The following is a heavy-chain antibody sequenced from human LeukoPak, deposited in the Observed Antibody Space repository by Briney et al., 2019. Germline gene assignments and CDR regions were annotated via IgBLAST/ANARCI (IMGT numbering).Heavy chain of an antibody. CDR3: ARDMMAIIGYYYLMDV. Sequence: SETLSLTCTVSGGSITSYYWSWLRQPAGKGLEWIGRIYVSGSTNYNPSLKSRVTMSVDTSKNQISLKLSSVTAADTAVYYCARDMMAIIGYYYLMDVWGQGTTVTVSS. CDR1: GGSITSYY. D-gene: IGHD3-16*01. CDR2: IYVSGST. J-gene: IGHJ6*02. V-gene: IGHV4-4*07.